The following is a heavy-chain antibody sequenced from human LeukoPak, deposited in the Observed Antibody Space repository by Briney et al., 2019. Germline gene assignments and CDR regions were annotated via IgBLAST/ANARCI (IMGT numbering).Heavy chain of an antibody. D-gene: IGHD3-16*01. Sequence: GGTLSLSCAGSGFIVSDNYMSWLRQAPGKGLEWVSAISGSGGSTYYAGSVKRRFTMSRDNSKNTLYLQMNSLRAHDTAVYYCAKDTPLCYFDYWGQGTLVTVSS. CDR1: GFIVSDNY. J-gene: IGHJ4*02. V-gene: IGHV3-23*01. CDR2: ISGSGGST. CDR3: AKDTPLCYFDY.